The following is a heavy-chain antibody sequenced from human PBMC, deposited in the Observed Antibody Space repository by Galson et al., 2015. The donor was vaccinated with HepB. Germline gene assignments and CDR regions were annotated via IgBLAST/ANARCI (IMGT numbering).Heavy chain of an antibody. J-gene: IGHJ4*02. CDR1: GFTFSDYY. Sequence: SLRLSCAASGFTFSDYYMSWIRQAPGKGLEWVSYISSSGSTIYYADSVKGRFTISRDNAKNSLYLQMNSLRAEDTAVYYCARAPVVAAIFLDYWGQGTLVTVSS. CDR2: ISSSGSTI. CDR3: ARAPVVAAIFLDY. D-gene: IGHD2-15*01. V-gene: IGHV3-11*01.